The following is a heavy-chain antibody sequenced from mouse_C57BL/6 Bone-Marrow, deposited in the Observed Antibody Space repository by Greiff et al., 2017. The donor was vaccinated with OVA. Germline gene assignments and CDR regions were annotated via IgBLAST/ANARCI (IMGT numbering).Heavy chain of an antibody. J-gene: IGHJ2*01. V-gene: IGHV1-15*01. CDR3: TRGGLGPFDY. CDR1: GYTFTDYE. D-gene: IGHD4-1*01. Sequence: VQLQQSGAELVRPGASVTLSCKASGYTFTDYEMHWVKQTPVHGLEWIGAIDPETGGTAYNQKFKGKAILTADKSSSTAYMELRSLTSEDSAVYYCTRGGLGPFDYWGQGTTLTVSS. CDR2: IDPETGGT.